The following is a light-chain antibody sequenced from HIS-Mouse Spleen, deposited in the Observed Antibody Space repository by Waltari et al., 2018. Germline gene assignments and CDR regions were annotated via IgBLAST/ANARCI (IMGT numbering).Light chain of an antibody. CDR1: ALQKKY. CDR2: EDS. Sequence: SYELTQPPSVSVSPGQTARITCSGDALQKKYAYWYQQKSGQAPVLVIYEDSNRPSGIPERFSGSSSATMDTLTISGAQVEDEADYYCYSTDSSGNHRVFGGGTKLTVL. V-gene: IGLV3-10*01. J-gene: IGLJ2*01. CDR3: YSTDSSGNHRV.